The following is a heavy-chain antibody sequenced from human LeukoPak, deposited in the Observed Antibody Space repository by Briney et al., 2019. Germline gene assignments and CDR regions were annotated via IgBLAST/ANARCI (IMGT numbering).Heavy chain of an antibody. D-gene: IGHD6-19*01. CDR2: INPSGGST. Sequence: ASVKVSCKASGYTFTSYYMHWVRQAPGQGLEWMGIINPSGGSTSYAQKFQGRVTMTRDTSTSTVYMELSSLRSEDTAVYYCARERIAVAGTGEYYFDYWGQGTLVTVSS. CDR3: ARERIAVAGTGEYYFDY. V-gene: IGHV1-46*01. CDR1: GYTFTSYY. J-gene: IGHJ4*02.